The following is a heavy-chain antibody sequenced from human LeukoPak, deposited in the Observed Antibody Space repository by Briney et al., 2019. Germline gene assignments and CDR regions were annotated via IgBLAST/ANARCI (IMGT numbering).Heavy chain of an antibody. J-gene: IGHJ4*02. CDR1: GFTFSSYA. CDR2: ISYDGSNK. V-gene: IGHV3-30-3*01. Sequence: PGGSLRLSCAASGFTFSSYAMHWVRQALGKGLEWVAVISYDGSNKYYADSVKGRFTISRDNSKNTLYLQMNSLRAEDTAVYYCARDPDGYWGQGTLVTVSS. CDR3: ARDPDGY. D-gene: IGHD5-24*01.